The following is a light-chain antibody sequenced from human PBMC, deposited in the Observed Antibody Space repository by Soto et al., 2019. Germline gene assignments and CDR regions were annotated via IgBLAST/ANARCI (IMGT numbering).Light chain of an antibody. Sequence: QSVLTQPPSVSGAVGQRVTISCTGSSSNIGARYDIHWYQQHPRSAPKLLIYGNTNRPSGVPDRFSASKSGTSASLAITGLKAEDEADYYCQSYDSSLRRVFGGGTKLTVL. J-gene: IGLJ2*01. CDR1: SSNIGARYD. CDR3: QSYDSSLRRV. V-gene: IGLV1-40*01. CDR2: GNT.